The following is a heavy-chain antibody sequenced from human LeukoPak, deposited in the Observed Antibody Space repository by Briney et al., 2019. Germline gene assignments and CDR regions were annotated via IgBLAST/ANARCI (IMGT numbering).Heavy chain of an antibody. D-gene: IGHD5-12*01. Sequence: SGTLSLTCAVSGGSISSSNWWSWVRQPPGKGLEWIGEIYHSGSTNYNPPLKSRVTISVDKSKNQFSLKLSSVTAADTAVYYCARTPGPWHDAFDIWGQGTMVTVSS. V-gene: IGHV4-4*02. CDR1: GGSISSSNW. J-gene: IGHJ3*02. CDR2: IYHSGST. CDR3: ARTPGPWHDAFDI.